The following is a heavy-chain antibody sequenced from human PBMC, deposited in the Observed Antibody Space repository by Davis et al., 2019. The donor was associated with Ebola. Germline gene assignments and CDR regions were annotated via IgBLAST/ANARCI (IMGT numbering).Heavy chain of an antibody. V-gene: IGHV7-4-1*02. J-gene: IGHJ4*02. Sequence: AASVKVSCKASGYPFTDFAINWLRQAPGQKFEWLGWITTNTASPTYARGFSERFVFSLDTSVDPAFLQINNLRAEDTAIYYCARGMGELALNWGQGTLVTVSS. CDR3: ARGMGELALN. CDR1: GYPFTDFA. CDR2: ITTNTASP. D-gene: IGHD3-16*01.